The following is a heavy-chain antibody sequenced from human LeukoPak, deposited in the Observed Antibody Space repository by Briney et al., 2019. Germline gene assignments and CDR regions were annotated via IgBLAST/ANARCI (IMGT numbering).Heavy chain of an antibody. V-gene: IGHV3-23*01. Sequence: GGSLRLSCAASGFTFSNYAMHWVRQAPGKGLEWVASISGGGDTTSYAYSVKGRFTISRDNSKNAMYLQMNSLRDDDTAFYFCAKARDWGQGTLVTVSS. CDR3: AKARD. J-gene: IGHJ4*02. CDR1: GFTFSNYA. CDR2: ISGGGDTT. D-gene: IGHD5-24*01.